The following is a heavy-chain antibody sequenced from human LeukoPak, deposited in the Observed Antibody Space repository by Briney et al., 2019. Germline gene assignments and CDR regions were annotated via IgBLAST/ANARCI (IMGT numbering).Heavy chain of an antibody. V-gene: IGHV3-23*01. CDR3: AGSGGYDQYYVY. Sequence: GGSLRLSCAASGFTFSSYGMSWVRQAPGKGLEWVSAISGSGGSTYYADSVKGRFTISRDNSKNTLYLQMNSRRAEDTAVYYCAGSGGYDQYYVYWGQGTLVTVSS. D-gene: IGHD5-12*01. CDR2: ISGSGGST. CDR1: GFTFSSYG. J-gene: IGHJ4*02.